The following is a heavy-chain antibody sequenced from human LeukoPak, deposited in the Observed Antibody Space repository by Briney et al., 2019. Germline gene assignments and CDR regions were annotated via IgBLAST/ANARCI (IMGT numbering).Heavy chain of an antibody. CDR3: ARGNSGGLLFDY. V-gene: IGHV5-51*01. CDR1: GYSFTTYW. D-gene: IGHD3-16*01. CDR2: IYPGAYET. J-gene: IGHJ4*02. Sequence: GSLKISGKVSGYSFTTYWIAWVRQMPGKGLECMAIIYPGAYETRYSPSFQGQVTTSADKTISTAYLQRSSRQASDTAMYSCARGNSGGLLFDYWGQGTLVTVSS.